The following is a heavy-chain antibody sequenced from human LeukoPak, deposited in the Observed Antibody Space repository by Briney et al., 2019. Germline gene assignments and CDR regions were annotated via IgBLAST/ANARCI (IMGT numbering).Heavy chain of an antibody. Sequence: PGGSLRLSCTASGFVFSNYWMLWVSQAPGKGLEWVSLIQSDGSGTTYTDSMKGRFIISRDNAKNTLYLQMTSLTAEDTAVYYCARDNTGSIDHWGQGTLVTVSS. J-gene: IGHJ4*02. CDR3: ARDNTGSIDH. V-gene: IGHV3-74*01. CDR1: GFVFSNYW. D-gene: IGHD2-8*02. CDR2: IQSDGSGT.